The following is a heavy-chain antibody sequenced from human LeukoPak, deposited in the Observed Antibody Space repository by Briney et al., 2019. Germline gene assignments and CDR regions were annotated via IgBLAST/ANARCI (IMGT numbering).Heavy chain of an antibody. CDR3: ARDHSSGWYRYHYMDV. J-gene: IGHJ6*03. V-gene: IGHV3-64*01. Sequence: GGSLRLSCAASGFTFSSYAMHWVRQAPGKGLEYVSAISSNGGSTYYANSVKGRFTISRDNSENTLYLQMGSLRAEDMAVYYCARDHSSGWYRYHYMDVWGKGTTVTVSS. D-gene: IGHD6-19*01. CDR1: GFTFSSYA. CDR2: ISSNGGST.